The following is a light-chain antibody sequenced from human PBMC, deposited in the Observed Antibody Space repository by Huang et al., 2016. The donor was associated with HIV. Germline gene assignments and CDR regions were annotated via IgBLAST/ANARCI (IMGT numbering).Light chain of an antibody. CDR1: QNVRNN. CDR2: DTT. CDR3: QQYDNWPPGLT. V-gene: IGKV3D-15*01. Sequence: EIMMTQSPATLSVSPGGRATLPCRASQNVRNNLAWYQQKTGQAPKLLICDTTTRATGIPARFSGSGSGTEFTLTISGLQSEDFAIYYCQQYDNWPPGLTFGGGTKVEI. J-gene: IGKJ4*01.